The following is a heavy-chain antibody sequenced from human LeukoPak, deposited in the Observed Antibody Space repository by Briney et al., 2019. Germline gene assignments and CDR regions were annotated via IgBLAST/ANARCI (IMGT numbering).Heavy chain of an antibody. Sequence: GASVKVSCKASGYTFTGYYMHWVRQAPGQGLEWMGWISAYNGNTNYAQKLQGRVTMTTDTSTSTAYMELRSLRSDDTAVYYCARRGGYSGYDREPEFDYWGQGTLVTVSS. J-gene: IGHJ4*02. V-gene: IGHV1-18*04. CDR2: ISAYNGNT. CDR1: GYTFTGYY. D-gene: IGHD5-12*01. CDR3: ARRGGYSGYDREPEFDY.